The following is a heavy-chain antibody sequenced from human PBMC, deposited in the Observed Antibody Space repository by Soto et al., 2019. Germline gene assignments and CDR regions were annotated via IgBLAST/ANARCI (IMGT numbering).Heavy chain of an antibody. Sequence: TVSGGSISSYYWSWIRQPPGKGLEWIGYIYYSGSTNYNPSLKSRVTISVDTSKNQFSLKLSSVTAADTAVYYCARDITIFGVATYGMDVWGQGTTVTVSS. V-gene: IGHV4-59*01. CDR2: IYYSGST. CDR1: GGSISSYY. CDR3: ARDITIFGVATYGMDV. D-gene: IGHD3-3*01. J-gene: IGHJ6*02.